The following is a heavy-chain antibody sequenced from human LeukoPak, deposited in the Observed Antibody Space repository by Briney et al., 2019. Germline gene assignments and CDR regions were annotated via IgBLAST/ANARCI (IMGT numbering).Heavy chain of an antibody. D-gene: IGHD2/OR15-2a*01. V-gene: IGHV6-1*01. J-gene: IGHJ4*02. CDR2: TYYSSKWKN. Sequence: SQTLSLTCAMSGDSVSGNSAVAWNWLRQFPSRGLEWLGRTYYSSKWKNDYAVSVKSRITINPDTSKNQFSLHLNSVTPEDTAVYYCARGRNSGFDYWGQGTLVTVSS. CDR3: ARGRNSGFDY. CDR1: GDSVSGNSAVA.